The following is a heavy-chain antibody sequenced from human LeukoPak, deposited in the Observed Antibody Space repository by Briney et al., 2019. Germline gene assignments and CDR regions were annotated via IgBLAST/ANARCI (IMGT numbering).Heavy chain of an antibody. Sequence: GGSLRLSCAASGFTFSSYWMSWVRQAPGKGLEWGANIKQGGSEKYYVDSVKGRFTISRDNAKNSLYLQMNSLRADNTAVYYCAREGDSSGYYDDYWSQGTLVTVSS. J-gene: IGHJ4*02. CDR3: AREGDSSGYYDDY. CDR1: GFTFSSYW. CDR2: IKQGGSEK. V-gene: IGHV3-7*01. D-gene: IGHD3-22*01.